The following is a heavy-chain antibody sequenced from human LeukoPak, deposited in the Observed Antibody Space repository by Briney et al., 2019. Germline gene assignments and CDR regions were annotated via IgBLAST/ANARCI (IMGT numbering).Heavy chain of an antibody. CDR3: AKDPGKTVTHSSIYFDY. V-gene: IGHV3-23*01. D-gene: IGHD4-17*01. CDR1: GFTFSSYA. J-gene: IGHJ4*02. CDR2: ISGSGGST. Sequence: PGGSLRLSCAASGFTFSSYAMSWVRQAPGEGLEWVSAISGSGGSTYYADSVKGRFTISRDNSKNTLYLQMNSLRAEDTAVYYCAKDPGKTVTHSSIYFDYWGQGTLVTVSS.